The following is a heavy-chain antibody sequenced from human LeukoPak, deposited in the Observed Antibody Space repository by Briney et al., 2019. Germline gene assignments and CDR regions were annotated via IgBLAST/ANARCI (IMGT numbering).Heavy chain of an antibody. CDR2: IIPILGIA. Sequence: GASVKVSCKASGATFSSYTISWGRQAPGQGLEWMGRIIPILGIANYAQKFQGRVTITADKSTSASYMELSSLRSEDTAVYYGARSEQLYNWFDPWGQGTLVTVSS. V-gene: IGHV1-69*02. D-gene: IGHD6-6*01. J-gene: IGHJ5*02. CDR3: ARSEQLYNWFDP. CDR1: GATFSSYT.